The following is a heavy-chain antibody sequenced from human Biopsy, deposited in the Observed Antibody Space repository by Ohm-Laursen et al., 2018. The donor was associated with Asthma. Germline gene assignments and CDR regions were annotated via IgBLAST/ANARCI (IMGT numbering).Heavy chain of an antibody. J-gene: IGHJ3*02. CDR2: INAANGNT. Sequence: SSVKVSCKASGYTFINYAIHWVRQAPGHSLEWMGWINAANGNTKYSRKFQGRLTISRDTSASTAYMDLSSLRSEDTAVYYCARTYFDFLTGQVHDAFAMWGQGTMVTVSS. CDR3: ARTYFDFLTGQVHDAFAM. V-gene: IGHV1-3*01. CDR1: GYTFINYA. D-gene: IGHD3-9*01.